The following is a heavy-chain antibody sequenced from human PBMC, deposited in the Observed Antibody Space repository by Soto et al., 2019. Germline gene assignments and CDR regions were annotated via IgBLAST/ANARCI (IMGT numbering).Heavy chain of an antibody. D-gene: IGHD6-6*01. J-gene: IGHJ4*01. CDR3: AKDRLVRIAHY. Sequence: GGSLRLSCAASGFTFSSYSMNWVRQAPGKGLEWISYISGSSTTIHYADSVKGRFTVSRDNAKNSLYLQMNSVRAEDTAVYYCAKDRLVRIAHYWGQGTLVTVS. CDR1: GFTFSSYS. CDR2: ISGSSTTI. V-gene: IGHV3-48*01.